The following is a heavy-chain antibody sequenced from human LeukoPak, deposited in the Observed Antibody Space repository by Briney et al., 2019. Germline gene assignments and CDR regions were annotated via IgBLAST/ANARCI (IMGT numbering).Heavy chain of an antibody. J-gene: IGHJ4*02. CDR2: IYYSGST. V-gene: IGHV4-59*12. CDR1: GVSISSYY. D-gene: IGHD6-13*01. CDR3: ARGKRGYSSSWYDY. Sequence: SETLSLTCTVSGVSISSYYWSWIRQPPGKGLEWIGYIYYSGSTNYNPSLKSRVTISVDTSKNQFSLKLSSVTAADTAVYYCARGKRGYSSSWYDYWGQGTLVTVSS.